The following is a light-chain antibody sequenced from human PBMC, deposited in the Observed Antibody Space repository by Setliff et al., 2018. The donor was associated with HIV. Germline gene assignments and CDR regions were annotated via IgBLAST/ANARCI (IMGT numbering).Light chain of an antibody. CDR3: GSYTSSSTWV. J-gene: IGLJ3*02. Sequence: QSALTQPASVSGSPGQWITISCTGTSSDVGGLNYVSWYQQQPGKAPQLLIYDVITRPSGVSDRFSASKSGNTASLTISGLQADDEADYYCGSYTSSSTWVFGGGT. CDR1: SSDVGGLNY. V-gene: IGLV2-14*03. CDR2: DVI.